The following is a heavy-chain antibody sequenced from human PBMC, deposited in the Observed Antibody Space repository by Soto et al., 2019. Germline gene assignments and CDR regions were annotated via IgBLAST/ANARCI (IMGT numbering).Heavy chain of an antibody. CDR3: ARDIRVTIFGVVYYYGMDV. CDR1: GYTFTSYY. CDR2: INPSGGST. V-gene: IGHV1-46*01. Sequence: ASVKVSCKASGYTFTSYYMHWVRQAPGQGLEWMGIINPSGGSTSYAQKFQGRVTMTRDTSTSTVYMELSSLRSEDTAVYYCARDIRVTIFGVVYYYGMDVWGQGTTVTVSS. D-gene: IGHD3-3*01. J-gene: IGHJ6*02.